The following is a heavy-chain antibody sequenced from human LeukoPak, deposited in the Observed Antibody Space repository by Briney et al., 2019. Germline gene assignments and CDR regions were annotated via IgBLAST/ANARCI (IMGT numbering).Heavy chain of an antibody. D-gene: IGHD6-13*01. CDR2: INPNSGGA. Sequence: ASVKVSCKASGYTSTDYYLHWVRQAPGQGLEWMGWINPNSGGANFALNFQGRVTMTRATSISTAYMELSRLTSDDTAVYYCARGVGSSWFDPWGQGTLVTVSS. CDR3: ARGVGSSWFDP. J-gene: IGHJ5*02. V-gene: IGHV1-2*02. CDR1: GYTSTDYY.